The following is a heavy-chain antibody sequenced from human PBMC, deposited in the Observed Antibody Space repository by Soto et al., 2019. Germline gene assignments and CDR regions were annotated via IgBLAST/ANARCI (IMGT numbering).Heavy chain of an antibody. CDR3: AKGARSWAPTGGYYDY. V-gene: IGHV3-23*01. Sequence: GGSLRLSCAASGFTFSTYAMGWVRQAPGKGLEWVSAISGNGGNPYYADSVKGRFTISRDNSKNTLSLQMNSLRAEDTAVYYCAKGARSWAPTGGYYDYWGQGALVTVSS. D-gene: IGHD3-22*01. CDR2: ISGNGGNP. CDR1: GFTFSTYA. J-gene: IGHJ4*02.